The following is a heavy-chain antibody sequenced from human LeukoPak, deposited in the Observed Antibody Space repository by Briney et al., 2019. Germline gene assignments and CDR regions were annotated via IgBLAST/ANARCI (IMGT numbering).Heavy chain of an antibody. D-gene: IGHD3-10*01. V-gene: IGHV4-59*08. CDR1: GASINNYY. J-gene: IGHJ4*02. CDR2: IYYSGDT. CDR3: ARLVRGVTADY. Sequence: SETLSLTCTVSGASINNYYWAWIRRPPGKELEWVGYIYYSGDTLYSPSLNSRVTISIDTSKNQFSLKLSSVTAADTAVYYCARLVRGVTADYWGQGTLVTVSS.